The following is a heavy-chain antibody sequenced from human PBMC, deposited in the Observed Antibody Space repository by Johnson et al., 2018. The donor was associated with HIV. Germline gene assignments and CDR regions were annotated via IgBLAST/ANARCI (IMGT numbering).Heavy chain of an antibody. J-gene: IGHJ3*02. CDR3: TTGSFFDI. V-gene: IGHV3-15*01. Sequence: EQLVESGGGLVKPGGSLRLPCAASGFTFSNAWMTWVRQAPGKGLEWVGRIKSKSDGGTTDYAAPVRGRFTISRDDSETTVYLQMNSLKTEDTAVYYCTTGSFFDIWGQGTMVTVSS. CDR2: IKSKSDGGTT. CDR1: GFTFSNAW.